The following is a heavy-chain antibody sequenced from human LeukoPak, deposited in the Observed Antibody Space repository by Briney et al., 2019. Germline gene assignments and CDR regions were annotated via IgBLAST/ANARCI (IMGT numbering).Heavy chain of an antibody. CDR3: ARARVRFGELFHADY. CDR1: GYTFTSYG. Sequence: RASVKVSCKASGYTFTSYGISWVRQAPGQGLEWMGWISAYNGNTNYAQKLQGRVTMTTDTSTSTAYMELRSLRSDDTAVYYCARARVRFGELFHADYWGQGTLVTVSS. CDR2: ISAYNGNT. J-gene: IGHJ4*02. V-gene: IGHV1-18*01. D-gene: IGHD3-10*01.